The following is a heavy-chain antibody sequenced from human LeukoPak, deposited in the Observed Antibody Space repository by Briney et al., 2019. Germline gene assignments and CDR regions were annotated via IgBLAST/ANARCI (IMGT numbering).Heavy chain of an antibody. Sequence: GGSLRLSCAASGFTVSSNYMSWVRQAPGKGLEWVSVIYSGGSTYYADSVKGRFTISRDNSKNTLYLQMNSLRAEDTAVYYCASSLRYFDRFSHYYGMDVWGQRTTVTVSS. CDR1: GFTVSSNY. CDR2: IYSGGST. V-gene: IGHV3-53*01. J-gene: IGHJ6*02. CDR3: ASSLRYFDRFSHYYGMDV. D-gene: IGHD3-9*01.